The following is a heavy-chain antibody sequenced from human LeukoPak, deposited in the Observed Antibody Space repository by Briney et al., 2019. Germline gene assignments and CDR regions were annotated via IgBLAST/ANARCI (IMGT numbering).Heavy chain of an antibody. V-gene: IGHV3-21*01. Sequence: PGGSLRLSCAASGFPFSSHVLSWVRQAPGKGLEWVSCISSGSNYIYYADSVKGRFTISRDNAKNSLYLQMNSLRVEDTAVYYCARGDSSAWFEGADNWFDPWGQGTLVTVSS. CDR2: ISSGSNYI. CDR3: ARGDSSAWFEGADNWFDP. CDR1: GFPFSSHV. D-gene: IGHD6-19*01. J-gene: IGHJ5*02.